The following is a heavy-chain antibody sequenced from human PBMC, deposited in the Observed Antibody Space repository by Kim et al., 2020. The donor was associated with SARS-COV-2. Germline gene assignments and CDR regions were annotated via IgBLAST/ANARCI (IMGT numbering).Heavy chain of an antibody. J-gene: IGHJ4*02. D-gene: IGHD3-10*01. V-gene: IGHV1-2*02. CDR1: GYTFTGYY. Sequence: ASVKVSCKASGYTFTGYYMHWVRQAPGQGLEWMGWINPNSGGTNYAQKFQGRVTMTRDTSISTAYMELSRLRSDDTAVYYCARDFYDAGHYYFDYWGQGTLVTVSS. CDR3: ARDFYDAGHYYFDY. CDR2: INPNSGGT.